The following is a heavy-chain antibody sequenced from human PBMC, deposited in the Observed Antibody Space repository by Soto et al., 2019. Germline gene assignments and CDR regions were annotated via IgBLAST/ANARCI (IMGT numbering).Heavy chain of an antibody. CDR2: MNPNSGNT. J-gene: IGHJ6*02. D-gene: IGHD5-18*01. Sequence: QVQLVQAGAEVKKPGASVQVSCKESGYTFTRYDINWVRQATGQGLEWMGWMNPNSGNTGYAQKFQGRVTMTRNTSISTAYMELSSLRSEGTAVYYFARGPTRRIQLWLSPYYYGMDVWGQGTTVTVSS. V-gene: IGHV1-8*01. CDR3: ARGPTRRIQLWLSPYYYGMDV. CDR1: GYTFTRYD.